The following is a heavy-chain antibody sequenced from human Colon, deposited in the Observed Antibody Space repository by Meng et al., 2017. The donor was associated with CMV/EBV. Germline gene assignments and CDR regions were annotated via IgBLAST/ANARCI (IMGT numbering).Heavy chain of an antibody. Sequence: GGSLRLSCVASGFTFNSYTMNWVRQPPGKGLEWVSSISGGNTYIYYADSVKGRFTISRDNAKNSLYLQMTSVSAEDTAVYFCARAAVPVISAAELDSWGQGTLVTVSS. V-gene: IGHV3-21*01. CDR3: ARAAVPVISAAELDS. CDR1: GFTFNSYT. J-gene: IGHJ4*02. D-gene: IGHD2-2*01. CDR2: ISGGNTYI.